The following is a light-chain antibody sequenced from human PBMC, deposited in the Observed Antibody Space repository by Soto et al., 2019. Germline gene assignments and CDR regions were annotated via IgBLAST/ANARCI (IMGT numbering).Light chain of an antibody. V-gene: IGKV3-20*01. J-gene: IGKJ3*01. Sequence: EIVLTHSPATLSLSPWEIATLSCRASQRVTSTYLAWYQQKPGQAPRLLIYGASNRATGIPDRFSGSGSGTDFTLTIRRLEPEDFAVYFCQQYDKSPFTFGPGTKVDIK. CDR1: QRVTSTY. CDR3: QQYDKSPFT. CDR2: GAS.